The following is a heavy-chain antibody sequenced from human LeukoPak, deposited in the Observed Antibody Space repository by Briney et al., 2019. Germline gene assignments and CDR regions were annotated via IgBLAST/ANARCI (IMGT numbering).Heavy chain of an antibody. V-gene: IGHV3-23*01. D-gene: IGHD5-12*01. J-gene: IGHJ4*02. Sequence: GGSLRLSCAASGFIFSSYAMNWVRQAPGKGLEWVSVISGSGGSAYYADSVKGRFTISRDNSKNTLYLQMNSLRAEDTAVYYCANQPPTRGYYFDYWGQGTLVTVSS. CDR2: ISGSGGSA. CDR3: ANQPPTRGYYFDY. CDR1: GFIFSSYA.